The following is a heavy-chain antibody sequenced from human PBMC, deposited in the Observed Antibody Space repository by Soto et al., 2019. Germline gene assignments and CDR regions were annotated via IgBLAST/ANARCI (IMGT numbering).Heavy chain of an antibody. CDR1: GFTFSSYG. CDR2: ISYDGSNK. Sequence: GGSLRLSCAASGFTFSSYGMHWVRQAPGKGLEWVAVISYDGSNKYYADSVKGRFTISRDNSKNTLYLQMNSLRAEDTAVYYCAKAYYYDSSGYYFSSAFDIWGQGTMVTVSS. D-gene: IGHD3-22*01. CDR3: AKAYYYDSSGYYFSSAFDI. V-gene: IGHV3-30*18. J-gene: IGHJ3*02.